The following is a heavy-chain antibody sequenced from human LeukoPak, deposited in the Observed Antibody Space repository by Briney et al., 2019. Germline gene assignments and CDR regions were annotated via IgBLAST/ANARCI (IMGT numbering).Heavy chain of an antibody. Sequence: GGSLRLSCAASGFTFSNYAMNWVRQAPGKGLEWVSAISGSGDSTYYADSVKGRFTISRDNSKSTLYLQMNSLRADDMAVYYCAKDHVRGSITGTTVDYWGQGTLVTVSS. D-gene: IGHD1-7*01. CDR3: AKDHVRGSITGTTVDY. V-gene: IGHV3-23*01. CDR2: ISGSGDST. CDR1: GFTFSNYA. J-gene: IGHJ4*02.